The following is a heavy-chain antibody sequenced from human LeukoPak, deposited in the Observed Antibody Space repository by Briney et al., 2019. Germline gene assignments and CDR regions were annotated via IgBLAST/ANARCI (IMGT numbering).Heavy chain of an antibody. Sequence: GGSLRLSCAASGFTFSSYAMHWVRQAPGQGLEYVSAISSNGGSTYYANSVKGRFTISRDNSKNTVYLQMGSLRAEDMAVYYCARVNSGWYDYWGQGTLVTVSS. CDR2: ISSNGGST. V-gene: IGHV3-64*01. J-gene: IGHJ4*02. D-gene: IGHD6-19*01. CDR3: ARVNSGWYDY. CDR1: GFTFSSYA.